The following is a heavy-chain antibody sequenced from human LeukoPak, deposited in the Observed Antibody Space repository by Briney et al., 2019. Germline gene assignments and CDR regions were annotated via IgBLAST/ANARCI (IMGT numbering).Heavy chain of an antibody. CDR1: GFTFTSYA. V-gene: IGHV3-23*01. J-gene: IGHJ4*02. D-gene: IGHD6-19*01. CDR3: TREGSVWTSGWPPEGY. Sequence: GGSLRLSCAASGFTFTSYAMSWVRQAPGKGLEWVSAIGGSGGHTYYADSVKGRFTISRDKSKNTLYLQMNSLRAEDTAVYYCTREGSVWTSGWPPEGYWGQGTLVTVSS. CDR2: IGGSGGHT.